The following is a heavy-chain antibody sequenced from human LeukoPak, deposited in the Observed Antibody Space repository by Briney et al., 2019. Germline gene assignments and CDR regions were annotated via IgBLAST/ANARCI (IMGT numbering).Heavy chain of an antibody. V-gene: IGHV4-34*01. D-gene: IGHD3-3*01. CDR3: ARARGIRFLEWLPRYYFDY. J-gene: IGHJ4*02. Sequence: SETLSLTCAVYGGSFSGYYWSWIRQPPGKGLEWIGEINHSGSTNYNPSLKSRGTISVDTSKNQFSLKLSSVTAADTAVYYCARARGIRFLEWLPRYYFDYWGQGTLVTVSS. CDR1: GGSFSGYY. CDR2: INHSGST.